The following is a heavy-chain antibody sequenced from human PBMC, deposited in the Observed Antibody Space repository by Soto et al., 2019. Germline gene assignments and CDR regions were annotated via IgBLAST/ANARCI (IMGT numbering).Heavy chain of an antibody. Sequence: ASVKVSCKASGYTFTSYYMHWVLQAPGQGLEWMGIINPSGGSTTYAQKFQGRVTMTRDTSTSTVYMELSSLRSEDTAVYYCARVGCSGGSCYAVDYWGQGTLVTVSS. CDR3: ARVGCSGGSCYAVDY. CDR2: INPSGGST. J-gene: IGHJ4*02. CDR1: GYTFTSYY. D-gene: IGHD2-15*01. V-gene: IGHV1-46*01.